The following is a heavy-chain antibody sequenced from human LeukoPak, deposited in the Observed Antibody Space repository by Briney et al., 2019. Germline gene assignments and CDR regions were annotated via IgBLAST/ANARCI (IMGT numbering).Heavy chain of an antibody. D-gene: IGHD6-19*01. CDR2: ISGSGGST. CDR1: GFTFSSYS. J-gene: IGHJ6*02. Sequence: PGGSLRLSCAASGFTFSSYSMNWVRQAPGKGLEWVSAISGSGGSTYYADSVKGRFTISRDNSKNTLYLQMNSLRAEDTAVYYCATRLVPYYYYYYGMDVWGQGTTVTVSS. CDR3: ATRLVPYYYYYYGMDV. V-gene: IGHV3-23*01.